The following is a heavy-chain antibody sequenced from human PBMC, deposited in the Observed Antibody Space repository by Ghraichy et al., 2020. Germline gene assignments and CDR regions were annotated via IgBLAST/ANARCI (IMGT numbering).Heavy chain of an antibody. CDR1: GGSFSGYY. CDR3: ARADAVAGTFDY. D-gene: IGHD6-19*01. V-gene: IGHV4-34*01. CDR2: INHSGST. Sequence: SETLSLTCAVYGGSFSGYYWSWIRQPPGKGLEWIGEINHSGSTNYNPSLKSQVTISVDTSKNQFSLKLSSVTAADTAVYYCARADAVAGTFDYWGQGTLVTVSS. J-gene: IGHJ4*02.